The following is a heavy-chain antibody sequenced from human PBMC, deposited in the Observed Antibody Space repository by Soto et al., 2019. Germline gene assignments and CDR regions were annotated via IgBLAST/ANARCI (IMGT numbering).Heavy chain of an antibody. D-gene: IGHD6-13*01. Sequence: LSLTCTVSGGSISDNDYYWSWIRQPPGKGLEWIGTISHTGTAYYIPSLESRVAVSVGTSENQFSLNLSSVTAADTAVYYCARLIAAAGTWDDYWGQGTLVTVSS. J-gene: IGHJ4*02. CDR3: ARLIAAAGTWDDY. V-gene: IGHV4-39*01. CDR2: ISHTGTA. CDR1: GGSISDNDYY.